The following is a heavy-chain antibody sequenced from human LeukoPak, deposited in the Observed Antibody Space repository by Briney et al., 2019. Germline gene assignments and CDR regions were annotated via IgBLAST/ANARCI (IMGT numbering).Heavy chain of an antibody. V-gene: IGHV3-74*01. CDR2: INSVGSST. CDR1: GFIFSTYW. J-gene: IGHJ4*02. CDR3: ARDRVDY. Sequence: GGSLRLSCAASGFIFSTYWMHWVRQVPGKGLVWVSRINSVGSSTNYADSVKGRFTTSRDNAKIMLYLQMNSLRAEDTAVYYCARDRVDYWGQGTLVTVSS. D-gene: IGHD3-10*01.